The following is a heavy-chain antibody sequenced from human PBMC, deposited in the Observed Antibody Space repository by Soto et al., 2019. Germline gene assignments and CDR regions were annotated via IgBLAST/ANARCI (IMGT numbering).Heavy chain of an antibody. Sequence: QVQLVQSGAEVKKPGASVKVSCKASGYTFTSYGISWVRQAPGQGLEWMGWISAYNGNTNYAQKLQGRVTMTTDTAXSXXYMELRSLRSDDTAVYYCARDRGYGNPRDRQGLRNWGQGTLVTVSS. CDR2: ISAYNGNT. CDR1: GYTFTSYG. J-gene: IGHJ4*02. V-gene: IGHV1-18*01. D-gene: IGHD5-12*01. CDR3: ARDRGYGNPRDRQGLRN.